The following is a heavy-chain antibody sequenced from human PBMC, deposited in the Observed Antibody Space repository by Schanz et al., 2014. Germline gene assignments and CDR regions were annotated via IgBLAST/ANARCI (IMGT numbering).Heavy chain of an antibody. CDR2: TSNDGSFT. CDR3: VRDTDYHFDY. J-gene: IGHJ4*02. V-gene: IGHV3-74*01. CDR1: GFTFSNYA. D-gene: IGHD4-17*01. Sequence: EVLLVDSGGGLVQPGGSLRLSCAASGFTFSNYAMSWVRQAPGKGLEWVSRTSNDGSFTTFADSVKGRFTISRDNAKNTLYLQMNSLRAEDTAVYYCVRDTDYHFDYWGQGTLVTVSS.